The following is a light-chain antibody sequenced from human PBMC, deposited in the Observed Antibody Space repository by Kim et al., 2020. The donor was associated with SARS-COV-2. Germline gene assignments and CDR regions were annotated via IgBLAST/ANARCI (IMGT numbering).Light chain of an antibody. J-gene: IGKJ1*01. V-gene: IGKV3-20*01. Sequence: EIVVTQSPATLSLSPGERASLSCRASQSVSSSYAAWYQQRPGQAPRLLIYAASNRATGIPDRFSGSGSGTDFTLTISRLEPEDFAVYYCQQYHNSRWAVGQGTKVDIK. CDR3: QQYHNSRWA. CDR2: AAS. CDR1: QSVSSSY.